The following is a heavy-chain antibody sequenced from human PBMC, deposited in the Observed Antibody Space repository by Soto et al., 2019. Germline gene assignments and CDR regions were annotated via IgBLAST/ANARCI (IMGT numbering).Heavy chain of an antibody. J-gene: IGHJ2*01. Sequence: QDQLVQSGAEVKKPGSSVKVSCKASGGTFSSHTFSWVRQAPGQGLEWMGRIIPALGTATYAQKFQGSVTITADESATTVYMELNSLRSEDTAVSYCARPDFGDYWYFDLWGRGTLVTVSS. CDR1: GGTFSSHT. V-gene: IGHV1-69*08. CDR2: IIPALGTA. CDR3: ARPDFGDYWYFDL. D-gene: IGHD4-17*01.